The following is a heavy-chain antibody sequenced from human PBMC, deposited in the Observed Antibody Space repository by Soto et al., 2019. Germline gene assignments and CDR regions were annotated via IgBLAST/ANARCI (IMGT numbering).Heavy chain of an antibody. J-gene: IGHJ6*02. CDR3: ARGERTYYDFWSGYYTGPYYGMDV. V-gene: IGHV1-8*01. D-gene: IGHD3-3*01. CDR1: GYTFTSYD. CDR2: MNPNSGNT. Sequence: ASVKVSCKASGYTFTSYDINWVRQATGQGLEWMGWMNPNSGNTGYAQKFQGRVTVTRNTSISTAYMELSSLRSEDTAVYYCARGERTYYDFWSGYYTGPYYGMDVWGQGTTVTVSS.